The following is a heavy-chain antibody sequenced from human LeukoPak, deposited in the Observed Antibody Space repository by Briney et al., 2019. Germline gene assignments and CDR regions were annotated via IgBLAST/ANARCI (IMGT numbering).Heavy chain of an antibody. CDR1: GSTFSSYE. D-gene: IGHD2-15*01. J-gene: IGHJ4*02. CDR2: ISSSGSTI. Sequence: GGSLRLSCAASGSTFSSYEMNWVRQAPGKGLEWVSYISSSGSTIYYADAVKGRLTISRDNAKNSLYLQMNSLRAEDTAVYYCARDLGFQDDYWGQGTLVTVSS. V-gene: IGHV3-48*03. CDR3: ARDLGFQDDY.